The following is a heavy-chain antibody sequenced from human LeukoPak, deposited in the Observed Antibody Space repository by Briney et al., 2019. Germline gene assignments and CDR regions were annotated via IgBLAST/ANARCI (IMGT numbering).Heavy chain of an antibody. CDR1: GFTFSSYE. CDR2: ISDSGTSI. CDR3: VRASTSL. Sequence: GGSLRLSCAASGFTFSSYEMNWVRQAPGKGQEWVSYISDSGTSIYYADSVKGRFTISRDNAKNSLYLQMNSLRAEDTAVYYCVRASTSLWGQGTLVTVSS. V-gene: IGHV3-48*03. J-gene: IGHJ4*02.